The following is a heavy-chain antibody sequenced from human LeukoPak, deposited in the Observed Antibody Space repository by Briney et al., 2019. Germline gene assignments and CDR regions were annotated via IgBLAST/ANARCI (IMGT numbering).Heavy chain of an antibody. Sequence: QSGGSVRLSCAASGFTFSSYAISWVRQAPGKGLEWVSAISGSGGSTYYADSVKGRFTISRDNSKNTLYLQMNSLRAEDTAVYYCASGITNFDYWGQGTLVTVSS. V-gene: IGHV3-23*01. D-gene: IGHD3-10*01. J-gene: IGHJ4*02. CDR2: ISGSGGST. CDR3: ASGITNFDY. CDR1: GFTFSSYA.